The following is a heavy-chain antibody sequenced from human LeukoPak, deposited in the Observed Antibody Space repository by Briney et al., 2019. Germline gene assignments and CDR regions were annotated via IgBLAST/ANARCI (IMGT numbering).Heavy chain of an antibody. CDR1: GFIFSSYD. J-gene: IGHJ4*02. CDR3: ARVPTWVSGY. V-gene: IGHV3-23*01. D-gene: IGHD7-27*01. Sequence: PGGSLRLSCAASGFIFSSYDMIWVRQAPGKGLEWVSIIGTSGGDKHYADFVKGRFSISRDNSKNTLCLQMNSLRIDETAVYYWARVPTWVSGYWGQGNLVTVSS. CDR2: IGTSGGDK.